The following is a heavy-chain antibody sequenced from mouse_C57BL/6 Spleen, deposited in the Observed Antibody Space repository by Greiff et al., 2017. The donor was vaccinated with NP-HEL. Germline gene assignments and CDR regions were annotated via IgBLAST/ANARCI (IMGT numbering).Heavy chain of an antibody. CDR1: GYAFSSSW. Sequence: VQLQQSGPELVKPGASVKISCKASGYAFSSSWMNWVKQRPGKGLEWIGRIYPGDGDTNYNGKFKGKATLTADKSSSTAYMQLSSLTSEDSAVCLCARSGSSHFDYWGKGTTLTVSS. V-gene: IGHV1-82*01. D-gene: IGHD1-1*01. J-gene: IGHJ2*01. CDR3: ARSGSSHFDY. CDR2: IYPGDGDT.